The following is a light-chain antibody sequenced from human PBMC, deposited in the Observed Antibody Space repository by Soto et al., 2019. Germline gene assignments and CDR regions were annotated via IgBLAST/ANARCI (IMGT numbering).Light chain of an antibody. CDR1: QSISSN. CDR2: GAS. J-gene: IGKJ1*01. CDR3: QQYGSSPRT. Sequence: IVLTQSPATLSLSPGERATLSCRASQSISSNLAWYQQKPGQAPRLLIYGASSRATGIPDRFSASGSGTDFTLTISRLEPEDFAVYYCQQYGSSPRTFGQGTKVDIK. V-gene: IGKV3-20*01.